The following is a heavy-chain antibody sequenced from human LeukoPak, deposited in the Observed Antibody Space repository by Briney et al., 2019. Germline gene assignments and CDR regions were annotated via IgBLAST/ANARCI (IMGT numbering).Heavy chain of an antibody. D-gene: IGHD5-24*01. V-gene: IGHV3-9*01. Sequence: PGGSLGLSCAASGFTFDDYAMHWVRQAPGKGLEWVSGISWNSGSIGYADSVKGRFTISRDNAKNSLYLQMNRLRAEDTALYYCAKAWQRWEYYYYYMDVWGKGTTVTVSS. J-gene: IGHJ6*03. CDR1: GFTFDDYA. CDR2: ISWNSGSI. CDR3: AKAWQRWEYYYYYMDV.